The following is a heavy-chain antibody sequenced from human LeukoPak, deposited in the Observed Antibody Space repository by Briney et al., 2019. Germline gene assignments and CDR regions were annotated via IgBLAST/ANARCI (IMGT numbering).Heavy chain of an antibody. V-gene: IGHV4-39*01. CDR2: IYYSGST. Sequence: SETLSLTCTVSGGSISSSSYYWGWIRQPPGKGLEWIGSIYYSGSTYYNPSLKSRVTISVDTSKNQFSLKLSSVTAADTAVYYCARRPYYDFWSGSREDAFDIWGQGTMVTVSS. CDR3: ARRPYYDFWSGSREDAFDI. J-gene: IGHJ3*02. CDR1: GGSISSSSYY. D-gene: IGHD3-3*01.